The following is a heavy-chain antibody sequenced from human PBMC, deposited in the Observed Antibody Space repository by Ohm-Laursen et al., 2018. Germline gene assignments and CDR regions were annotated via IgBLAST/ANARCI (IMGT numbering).Heavy chain of an antibody. V-gene: IGHV3-30*18. CDR2: ISYDGSNK. D-gene: IGHD6-19*01. Sequence: SLRLSCSASGSTFSSYGRHWVRQAPGKGLEWVAVISYDGSNKYYADSVKGRFTISRDNSKNTLYLQMNSLRAEDTAVYYCAKDSRWLGGPYYYGMDVWGQGTTVTVSS. J-gene: IGHJ6*02. CDR1: GSTFSSYG. CDR3: AKDSRWLGGPYYYGMDV.